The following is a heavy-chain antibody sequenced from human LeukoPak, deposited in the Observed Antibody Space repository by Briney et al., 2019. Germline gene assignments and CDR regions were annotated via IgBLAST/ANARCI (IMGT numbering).Heavy chain of an antibody. Sequence: PGGSLRLSCAASGFTVSSNYMSWVRQAPGKGLEWVSVIYSGGSTYYAASVKVRFTISRDNSKNTLYLQMNSLRAEDTAVYYCARGAGYSYGSYFDYWGQGTLVTVSS. CDR3: ARGAGYSYGSYFDY. J-gene: IGHJ4*02. D-gene: IGHD5-18*01. CDR2: IYSGGST. CDR1: GFTVSSNY. V-gene: IGHV3-66*01.